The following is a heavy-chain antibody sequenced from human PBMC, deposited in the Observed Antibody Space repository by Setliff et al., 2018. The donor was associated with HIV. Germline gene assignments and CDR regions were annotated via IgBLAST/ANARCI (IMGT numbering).Heavy chain of an antibody. CDR3: ARGKGVGGVIITGGLDV. D-gene: IGHD3-10*01. CDR2: MNPNSGVS. Sequence: ASVKVSCKASASFTNVDIHWLRRATGQGLEWMGWMNPNSGVSGYGQKFQGRVTMTRDTSISTAYMELSSLTSEDTAVYYCARGKGVGGVIITGGLDVWGKGTTVTVSS. V-gene: IGHV1-8*01. CDR1: ASFTNVD. J-gene: IGHJ6*04.